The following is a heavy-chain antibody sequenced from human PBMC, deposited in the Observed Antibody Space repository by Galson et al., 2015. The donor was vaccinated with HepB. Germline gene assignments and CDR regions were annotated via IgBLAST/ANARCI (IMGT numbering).Heavy chain of an antibody. D-gene: IGHD2-15*01. CDR2: ISAYNRKT. Sequence: SVKVSCKASGYTFSTYSVTWVRQAPGQGLQWMAWISAYNRKTNYAQKFQGRVSMTTDTSTSTVYMEMRRLRSDDTALYYCARGALVVGVAAPLNNWFDPWGQGTLVTVSS. V-gene: IGHV1-18*01. CDR3: ARGALVVGVAAPLNNWFDP. J-gene: IGHJ5*02. CDR1: GYTFSTYS.